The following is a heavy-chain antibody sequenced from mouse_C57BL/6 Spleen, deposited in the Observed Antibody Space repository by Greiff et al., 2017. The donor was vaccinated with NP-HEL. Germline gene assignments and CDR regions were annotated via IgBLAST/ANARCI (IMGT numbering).Heavy chain of an antibody. CDR3: ARDHDYDDY. J-gene: IGHJ2*01. V-gene: IGHV5-4*01. D-gene: IGHD2-4*01. CDR2: ISDGGSYT. CDR1: GFTFSSYA. Sequence: DVQLVESGGGLVKPGGSLKLSCAASGFTFSSYAMSWVRQTPEKRLEWVATISDGGSYTYYPDNVKGRFTISRDNAKNNLYLQMSHLKSEDTAMYYCARDHDYDDYWGQGTTLTVSS.